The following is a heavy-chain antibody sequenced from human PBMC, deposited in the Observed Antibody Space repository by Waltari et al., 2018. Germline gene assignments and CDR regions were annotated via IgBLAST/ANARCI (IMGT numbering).Heavy chain of an antibody. D-gene: IGHD2-15*01. CDR3: ARTGVLYYYMDV. Sequence: QVQLVQSGAEVKKPGSSVKVSCKASGSTFSSHAIRWVRQAPGQGLEGMGGIIPIFGTANYAQKFQGRVTITADESTSTAYMELSSLRSEDTAVYYCARTGVLYYYMDVWGKGTTVTISS. CDR1: GSTFSSHA. J-gene: IGHJ6*03. CDR2: IIPIFGTA. V-gene: IGHV1-69*12.